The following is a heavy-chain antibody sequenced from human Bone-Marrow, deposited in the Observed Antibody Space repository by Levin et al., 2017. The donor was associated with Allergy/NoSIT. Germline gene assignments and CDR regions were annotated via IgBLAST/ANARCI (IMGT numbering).Heavy chain of an antibody. CDR1: GYTFTDYG. V-gene: IGHV1-18*01. CDR2: INVNNGHT. Sequence: ASVKVCCKASGYTFTDYGISWVRQAPGQGLEWMGWINVNNGHTNYVQKFQGRVTMTTDTSTSTAYMELRSLRSDDTAIYYCARGFDYWGQGTLVTVSS. CDR3: ARGFDY. J-gene: IGHJ4*02.